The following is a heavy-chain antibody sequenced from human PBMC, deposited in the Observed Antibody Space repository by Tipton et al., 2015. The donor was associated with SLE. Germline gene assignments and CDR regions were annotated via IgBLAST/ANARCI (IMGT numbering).Heavy chain of an antibody. Sequence: TLSLTCTVSGGSISSYYWSWIRQPPGKGLEWIGYIYYSGSTNYNPSLKSRVTISVDTSKNQFSLKLSSVTAADTAVYYCARGAVLIQDNSWFDPWGQGTLFTVPS. CDR1: GGSISSYY. CDR2: IYYSGST. D-gene: IGHD2-21*01. V-gene: IGHV4-59*01. J-gene: IGHJ5*02. CDR3: ARGAVLIQDNSWFDP.